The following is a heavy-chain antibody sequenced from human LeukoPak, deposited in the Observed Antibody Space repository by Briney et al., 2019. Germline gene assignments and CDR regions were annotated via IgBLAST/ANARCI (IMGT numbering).Heavy chain of an antibody. CDR2: IRGSGRST. D-gene: IGHD2-2*01. CDR1: RVTSSGYA. J-gene: IGHJ1*01. Sequence: VRSLSLSCAPSRVTSSGYAMSSVCQAPGKGLECVSAIRGSGRSTYYADSVQGRFTISKDNSKHTLYLQMNSRRADDTALYYCAKDFPWSVVVVHASEYWRQGTRVRVPS. CDR3: AKDFPWSVVVVHASEY. V-gene: IGHV3-23*01.